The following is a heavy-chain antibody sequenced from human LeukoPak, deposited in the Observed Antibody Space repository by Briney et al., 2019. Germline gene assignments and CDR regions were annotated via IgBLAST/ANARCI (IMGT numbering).Heavy chain of an antibody. D-gene: IGHD3-22*01. Sequence: PSETLSLTCTVSGGPIRTYQWSWIRQPPGKGLEWIGNIHYSGSANYNPSLKSRVIISVDTSKNQFSLKLSPVTAADTAVYYCARGRYYYDSSGYYEYNWFDPWGQGTLVTVSS. CDR1: GGPIRTYQ. CDR2: IHYSGSA. J-gene: IGHJ5*02. CDR3: ARGRYYYDSSGYYEYNWFDP. V-gene: IGHV4-59*01.